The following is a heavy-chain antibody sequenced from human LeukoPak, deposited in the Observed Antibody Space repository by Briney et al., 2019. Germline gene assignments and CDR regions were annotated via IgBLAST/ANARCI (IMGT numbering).Heavy chain of an antibody. CDR2: ISYSGST. V-gene: IGHV4-59*01. Sequence: SETLSLTCTVSSDSISSYHWSWIRQPPGKGLEWIGYISYSGSTNYNPSLKSRVTISVDTSEDQFSLKVSSVTAADTAVYYCARVGRGDYVWGSYSFDYWGQGTLVTVSS. CDR1: SDSISSYH. J-gene: IGHJ4*02. D-gene: IGHD3-16*01. CDR3: ARVGRGDYVWGSYSFDY.